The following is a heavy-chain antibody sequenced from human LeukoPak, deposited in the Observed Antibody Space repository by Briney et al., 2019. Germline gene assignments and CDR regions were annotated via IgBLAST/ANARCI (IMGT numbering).Heavy chain of an antibody. D-gene: IGHD2-15*01. CDR3: AKEPICGGGSCYLRCFDF. CDR1: GFTFSSYA. J-gene: IGHJ4*02. CDR2: ISGSGDGT. Sequence: LTGGSLRLSCAASGFTFSSYAMSWVRQAPGKGLEWVSAISGSGDGTYYVDSVKGRFTISRDNSKNTLFLQMNSLRAEDTAVYYCAKEPICGGGSCYLRCFDFWGQGTLVTVSS. V-gene: IGHV3-23*01.